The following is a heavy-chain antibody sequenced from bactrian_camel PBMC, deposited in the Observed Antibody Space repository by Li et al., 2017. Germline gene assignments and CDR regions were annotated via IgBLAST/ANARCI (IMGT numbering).Heavy chain of an antibody. CDR2: IYTGGDST. Sequence: QLVASGGGSVQAGGPLTLSCAASVSTFSGNCMAWFRQAPGKEREGVAFIYTGGDSTYYADSVKGRFTLSEDNAENTVSLQMDSLTSEDTAMYYCAIRGGGGRVGCSGGRYRAADFGRRGQGTQVTVS. D-gene: IGHD7*01. J-gene: IGHJ6*01. V-gene: IGHV3S1*01. CDR3: AIRGGGGRVGCSGGRYRAADFGR. CDR1: VSTFSGNC.